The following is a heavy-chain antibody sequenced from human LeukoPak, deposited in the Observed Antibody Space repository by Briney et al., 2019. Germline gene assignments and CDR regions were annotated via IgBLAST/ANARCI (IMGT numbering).Heavy chain of an antibody. CDR3: ARGESDYDFWSGLDP. CDR1: GGSFSGYY. V-gene: IGHV4-34*01. J-gene: IGHJ5*02. Sequence: SETLSLTCAVYGGSFSGYYWSWIRQPPGKGLEWIGEINHSGSTNYNPSLKSRVTISVDTSKNQFSLKLSSVSAADTPVYYCARGESDYDFWSGLDPWGQGTLVTVSS. D-gene: IGHD3-3*01. CDR2: INHSGST.